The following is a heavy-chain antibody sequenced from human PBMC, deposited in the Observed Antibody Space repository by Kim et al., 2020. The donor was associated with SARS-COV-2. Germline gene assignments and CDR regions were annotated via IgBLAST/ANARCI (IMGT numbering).Heavy chain of an antibody. CDR3: ATTYCSSTSCYIGY. V-gene: IGHV4-39*01. D-gene: IGHD2-2*02. J-gene: IGHJ4*02. Sequence: TPTPKSRVPISVDTSKNQFSLKLSSVTAADTAVYYCATTYCSSTSCYIGYWGQGTLVTVSS.